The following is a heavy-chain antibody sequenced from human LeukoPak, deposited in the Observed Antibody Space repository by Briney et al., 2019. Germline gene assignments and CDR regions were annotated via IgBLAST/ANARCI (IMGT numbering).Heavy chain of an antibody. CDR1: GFTFSSNY. J-gene: IGHJ4*02. CDR2: IYSGGST. V-gene: IGHV3-53*01. CDR3: ARDEYSSGWYVD. D-gene: IGHD6-19*01. Sequence: GGSLRLSCAASGFTFSSNYMSWVRQAPGKGLEWVSVIYSGGSTYYADSVKGRFTISRDNSKNTLYLQMNSLRAEDTAVYYCARDEYSSGWYVDWGQGTLVTVSS.